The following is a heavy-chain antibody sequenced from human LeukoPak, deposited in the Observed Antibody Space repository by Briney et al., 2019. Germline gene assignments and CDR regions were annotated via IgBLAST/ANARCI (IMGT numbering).Heavy chain of an antibody. CDR2: IYYSGST. CDR3: ARRLAGYSLGGNY. D-gene: IGHD4-23*01. CDR1: GGSISSSSYY. Sequence: PSETLSLTCTVSGGSISSSSYYWGWIRQPPGKGLEWIASIYYSGSTYYNTSLKSRPNISADTSKNQLSLNLSSVTAADTAVYYCARRLAGYSLGGNYWGQGTLVTVSS. J-gene: IGHJ4*02. V-gene: IGHV4-39*01.